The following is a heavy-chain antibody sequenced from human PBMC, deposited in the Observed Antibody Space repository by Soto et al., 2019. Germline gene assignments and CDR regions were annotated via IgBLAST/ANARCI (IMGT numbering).Heavy chain of an antibody. Sequence: PGGSLRLSCAASGFTFSLYSMIWVRQAPGKGLEWVSSIGSSSSYIYSADSLTGRITISRDNAKNSLYLQMNRLRAEDTAISYCLRDRATDSRPDYWGQGTLVTVSS. CDR1: GFTFSLYS. CDR3: LRDRATDSRPDY. D-gene: IGHD3-22*01. J-gene: IGHJ4*02. V-gene: IGHV3-21*01. CDR2: IGSSSSYI.